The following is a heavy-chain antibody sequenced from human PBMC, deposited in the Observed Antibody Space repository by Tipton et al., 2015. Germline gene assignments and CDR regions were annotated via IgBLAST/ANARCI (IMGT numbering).Heavy chain of an antibody. CDR2: ISTSGNA. V-gene: IGHV4-61*02. Sequence: TLSLTCSVSGGSLTNDNDYWSWIRQAAGKRLEWVGRISTSGNADYSPSLKSRVTISIDRTKNQFSLKLSSRTATDTAVYYCARSGAKALDYFDHWGQGTLVTVSS. CDR3: ARSGAKALDYFDH. CDR1: GGSLTNDNDY. J-gene: IGHJ4*02. D-gene: IGHD1-26*01.